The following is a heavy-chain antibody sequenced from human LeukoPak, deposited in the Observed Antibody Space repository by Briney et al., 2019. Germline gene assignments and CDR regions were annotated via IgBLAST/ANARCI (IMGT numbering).Heavy chain of an antibody. CDR3: ARDMTTVTSRYLDAFDI. D-gene: IGHD4-17*01. J-gene: IGHJ3*02. CDR1: GGSISSYY. V-gene: IGHV4-4*07. CDR2: IYTSGST. Sequence: ASETLSLTCTVSGGSISSYYWSWIRQPAGKGLEWIGRIYTSGSTNYNPSLKSRVTMSVDTSKNQFSLKLSSVTAADTAVYYCARDMTTVTSRYLDAFDIWGQGTMVTVSS.